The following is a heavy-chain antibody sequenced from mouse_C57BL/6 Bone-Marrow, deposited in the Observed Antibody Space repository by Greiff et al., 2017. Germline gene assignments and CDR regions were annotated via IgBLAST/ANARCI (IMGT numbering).Heavy chain of an antibody. J-gene: IGHJ1*03. CDR1: GYSFTDYN. V-gene: IGHV1-39*01. CDR2: INPNYGTT. CDR3: VLMTTVVASRYWYFDV. Sequence: VQLQQSGPELVKPGASVKISCKASGYSFTDYNMNWVKQSNGKSLEWIGVINPNYGTTSYNQKFKGKATLTAEKSSSTAYIQPSSLTSEDTSVYCCVLMTTVVASRYWYFDVWGTGTTGTVSS. D-gene: IGHD1-1*01.